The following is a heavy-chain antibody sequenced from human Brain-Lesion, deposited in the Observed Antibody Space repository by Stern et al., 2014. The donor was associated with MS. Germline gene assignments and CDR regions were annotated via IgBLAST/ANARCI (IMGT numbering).Heavy chain of an antibody. CDR1: GFTFSNSW. CDR2: INRDGSTT. CDR3: TILSGPYDH. Sequence: VQLVESGGGLVQPGGSLRLSCAASGFTFSNSWMHWVPQAPGKGLVWVSRINRDGSTTTYADSVKGRFTISRDNAKNTLYLQMSSLRAEDTAVYYCTILSGPYDHWGQGTLVTVSS. J-gene: IGHJ4*02. V-gene: IGHV3-74*02. D-gene: IGHD3-10*01.